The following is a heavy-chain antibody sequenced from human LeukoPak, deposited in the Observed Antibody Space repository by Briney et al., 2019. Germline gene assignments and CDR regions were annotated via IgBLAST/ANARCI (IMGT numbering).Heavy chain of an antibody. CDR3: ARGPLRQYSSSWYRWFDP. CDR1: GFTFSSYG. J-gene: IGHJ5*02. D-gene: IGHD6-13*01. V-gene: IGHV3-30*19. Sequence: GGSLRLSCAASGFTFSSYGMHWVRQAPGKGLEWVAVISYDGSNKYYADSVKGRFTISRDNSKNTLYLQMNSLRAEDTAVYYCARGPLRQYSSSWYRWFDPWGQGTLVTVSS. CDR2: ISYDGSNK.